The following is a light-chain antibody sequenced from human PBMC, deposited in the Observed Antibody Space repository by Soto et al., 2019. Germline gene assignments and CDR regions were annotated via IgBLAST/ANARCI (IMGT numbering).Light chain of an antibody. Sequence: QSVLTQPASVSGSPGQSITISCTGTSSDVGGYDYVSWYQQYPGKGPKLIIYEVNNRPLGVSYRFSGSKSGNTASLTISGLQAEDEADYYCGSYTNTKSRVFGGGTQLTVL. J-gene: IGLJ3*02. CDR3: GSYTNTKSRV. CDR1: SSDVGGYDY. V-gene: IGLV2-14*01. CDR2: EVN.